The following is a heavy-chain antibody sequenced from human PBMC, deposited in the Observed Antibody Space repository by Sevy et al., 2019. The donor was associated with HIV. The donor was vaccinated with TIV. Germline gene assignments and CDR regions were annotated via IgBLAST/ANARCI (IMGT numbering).Heavy chain of an antibody. CDR1: GGSISSYY. Sequence: SETLSLTCTVSGGSISSYYWSWIRQPPGKGLEWIGYIYYSGSTNYNPSLKSRVTISVDTSKNQFSLKLSSVTAADTAVYYCARVIVVVPAAMGALHYYYYMDVWGKGTTVTVSS. CDR2: IYYSGST. CDR3: ARVIVVVPAAMGALHYYYYMDV. D-gene: IGHD2-2*01. V-gene: IGHV4-59*01. J-gene: IGHJ6*03.